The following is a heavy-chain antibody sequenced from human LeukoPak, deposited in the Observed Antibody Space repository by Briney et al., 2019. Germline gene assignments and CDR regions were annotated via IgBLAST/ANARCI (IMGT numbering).Heavy chain of an antibody. CDR1: GFTFSTYN. CDR2: ITSSSSYA. CDR3: ARRAPADYYGSGSYYFTQGYYYMDV. Sequence: GGSLRLSCEASGFTFSTYNMNWVRQAPGKRLEWVSSITSSSSYAFYADSVKGRFTISRDNAKSSLYLQMNSLRAEDTAVYYCARRAPADYYGSGSYYFTQGYYYMDVWGKGTTVTISS. D-gene: IGHD3-10*01. J-gene: IGHJ6*03. V-gene: IGHV3-21*01.